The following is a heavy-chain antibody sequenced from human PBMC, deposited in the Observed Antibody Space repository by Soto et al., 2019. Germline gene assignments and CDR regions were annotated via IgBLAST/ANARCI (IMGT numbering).Heavy chain of an antibody. V-gene: IGHV4-59*01. D-gene: IGHD6-13*01. CDR2: IYYSGST. Sequence: SETLSLTCTVSGGSISSYYWSWIRQPPGKGLEWIGYIYYSGSTNYNPSLKSRVTISVDTSKNQFSLKLSSVTAADPAVYYCARAKALAAAGTEFDYWGQGPLVT. CDR1: GGSISSYY. CDR3: ARAKALAAAGTEFDY. J-gene: IGHJ4*02.